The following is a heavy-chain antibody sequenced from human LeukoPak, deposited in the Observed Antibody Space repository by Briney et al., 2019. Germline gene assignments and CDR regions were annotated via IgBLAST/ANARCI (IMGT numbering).Heavy chain of an antibody. V-gene: IGHV4-59*01. J-gene: IGHJ4*02. CDR1: GGSISSYY. CDR2: IYYSGST. D-gene: IGHD3-10*01. CDR3: ARWALHRDPGIDY. Sequence: SETLSLTCTVSGGSISSYYWSWIRQPPAKGLEWIGYIYYSGSTNYNPSLKSRVTISVDTSKNQFSLKLSSVTAADTAVYYCARWALHRDPGIDYWGQGTLVTVSS.